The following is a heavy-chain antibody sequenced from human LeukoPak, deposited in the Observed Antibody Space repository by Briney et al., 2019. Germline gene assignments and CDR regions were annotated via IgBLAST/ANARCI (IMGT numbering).Heavy chain of an antibody. Sequence: SVEVSCKASGGTFSSYAISWVRQAPGQGLEWMGGIIPIFGTANYAQKFQGRVTITADKSTSTAYMELSSLRSEDTAVYYCARDTSATVTTVFFDYWGQGTLVTVSS. CDR1: GGTFSSYA. J-gene: IGHJ4*02. V-gene: IGHV1-69*06. CDR2: IIPIFGTA. D-gene: IGHD4-17*01. CDR3: ARDTSATVTTVFFDY.